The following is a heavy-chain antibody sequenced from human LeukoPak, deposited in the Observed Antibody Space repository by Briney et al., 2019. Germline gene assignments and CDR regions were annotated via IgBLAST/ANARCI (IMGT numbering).Heavy chain of an antibody. CDR3: ARDRGGYFDY. V-gene: IGHV3-74*01. CDR2: INSDGSST. CDR1: GFTFSSYW. J-gene: IGHJ4*02. D-gene: IGHD3-10*01. Sequence: GGSLRLSCAASGFTFSSYWMHWVRQAPGKGLVWVSRINSDGSSTCYADSVKGRFTISRDKVKKMLYLQINSLRAEDTAVYYCARDRGGYFDYWGQGTLVTVSS.